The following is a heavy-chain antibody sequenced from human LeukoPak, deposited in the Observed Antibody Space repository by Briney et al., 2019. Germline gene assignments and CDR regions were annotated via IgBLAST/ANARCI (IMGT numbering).Heavy chain of an antibody. V-gene: IGHV3-7*01. J-gene: IGHJ4*02. CDR2: MNLDGSEK. Sequence: GGSLRLSCAASGFTFTSHWMSWIRQAPGKGLEWVARMNLDGSEKYYVDSVKGRFTISRDNAKTSLYLEMNSLRAEDTAVYYCARDATYCTNGVCYTRFDYWGQGTLVTVSS. D-gene: IGHD2-8*01. CDR3: ARDATYCTNGVCYTRFDY. CDR1: GFTFTSHW.